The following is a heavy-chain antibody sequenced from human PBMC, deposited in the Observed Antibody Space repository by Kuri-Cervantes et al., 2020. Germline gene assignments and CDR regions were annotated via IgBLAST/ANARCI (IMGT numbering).Heavy chain of an antibody. Sequence: GESLKISCAVSGFTVSSNYMSWVRQAPGKGLEWVSVIYSGGSTYYADSVKGRFTISRDNSENTLYLQMNSLRLEDTAVYYCARCSGSCSDWFDPWGQGTLVTVSS. CDR3: ARCSGSCSDWFDP. V-gene: IGHV3-53*01. CDR1: GFTVSSNY. J-gene: IGHJ5*02. D-gene: IGHD1-26*01. CDR2: IYSGGST.